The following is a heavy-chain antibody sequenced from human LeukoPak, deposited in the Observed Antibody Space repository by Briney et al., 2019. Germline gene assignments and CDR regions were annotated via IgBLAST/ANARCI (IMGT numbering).Heavy chain of an antibody. CDR3: ARGQGVYASGSYPFDD. D-gene: IGHD3-10*01. V-gene: IGHV3-21*01. CDR2: ISSSSTYI. J-gene: IGHJ4*02. CDR1: GFTFSDYS. Sequence: PGGSLRLSCAASGFTFSDYSMNWVRQAPGKGLEWVSSISSSSTYIFYADSVKGRFTISRDYAKNSLYLQMNSLRAEDTAVYFCARGQGVYASGSYPFDDWGQGTLVTVSS.